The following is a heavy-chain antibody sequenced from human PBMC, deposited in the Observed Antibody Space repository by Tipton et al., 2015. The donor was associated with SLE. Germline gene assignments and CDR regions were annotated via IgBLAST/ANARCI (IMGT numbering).Heavy chain of an antibody. CDR2: ISSSGYTI. D-gene: IGHD3-3*01. CDR3: ARGVAGEKFWSSYYTEAFDI. Sequence: SLRLSCAASGFTFSDNYMSWIRQAPGKGLEWISYISSSGYTIYYIDSVRGRFTISRDNAKNSLYLQMDSLRAEDTAVYYCARGVAGEKFWSSYYTEAFDIWGQGTMVTVSS. J-gene: IGHJ3*02. V-gene: IGHV3-11*04. CDR1: GFTFSDNY.